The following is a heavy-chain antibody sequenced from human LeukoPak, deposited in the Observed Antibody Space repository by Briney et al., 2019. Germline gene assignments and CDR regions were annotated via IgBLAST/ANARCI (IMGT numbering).Heavy chain of an antibody. CDR2: IYTSGST. CDR3: ARDNVVVTAIPFDY. Sequence: SETLSLTCTVPGGSISSYYWSWIRQPAGKGLEWIGRIYTSGSTNYNPSLKSRVTMSVDTSKNQFSLKLSSVTAADTAVYYCARDNVVVTAIPFDYWGQGTLVTVSS. J-gene: IGHJ4*02. CDR1: GGSISSYY. V-gene: IGHV4-4*07. D-gene: IGHD2-21*02.